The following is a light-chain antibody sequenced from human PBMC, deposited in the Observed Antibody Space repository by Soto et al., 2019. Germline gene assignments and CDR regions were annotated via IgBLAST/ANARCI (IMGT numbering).Light chain of an antibody. J-gene: IGLJ1*01. CDR3: AVWDHSLSGYV. CDR1: TSNIGRNY. Sequence: SVLTQSPAASGTPGHRVIISCSGSTSNIGRNYVCWYQQFPGTAPKLLIYGNSQRPPGVPDRFSGSKSDTTASLAISGLRSEDEAEYFCAVWDHSLSGYVFGSGTKVTVL. CDR2: GNS. V-gene: IGLV1-47*01.